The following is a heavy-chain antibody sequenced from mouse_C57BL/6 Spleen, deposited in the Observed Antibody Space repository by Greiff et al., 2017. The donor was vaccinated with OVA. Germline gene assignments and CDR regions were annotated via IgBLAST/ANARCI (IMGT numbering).Heavy chain of an antibody. CDR2: IDPSDSET. D-gene: IGHD2-5*01. V-gene: IGHV1-52*01. CDR1: GYTFTSYW. CDR3: ARIDLYSNYGY. J-gene: IGHJ2*01. Sequence: QVQLQQPGAELVRPGSSVKLSCKASGYTFTSYWMHWVKQRPIQGLEWIGNIDPSDSETHYNQKFKDKATLTVDKSSSTAYMQLSSLTSEDSAVYYCARIDLYSNYGYWGQGTTLTVSS.